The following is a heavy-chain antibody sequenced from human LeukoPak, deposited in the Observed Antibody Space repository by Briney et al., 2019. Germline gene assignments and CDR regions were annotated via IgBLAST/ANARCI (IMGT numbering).Heavy chain of an antibody. CDR2: LSGSGGST. J-gene: IGHJ3*02. V-gene: IGHV3-23*01. CDR3: ARGRLRVIDAFDI. D-gene: IGHD2-21*01. CDR1: GFTFSSYA. Sequence: GGSLRLSCAASGFTFSSYAMSWVRQAPGEGLEWVSLLSGSGGSTYYADSVKGRFTISRDNSKNTLYLQMDSLRAGDTAVYYCARGRLRVIDAFDIWGQGTMVTVSS.